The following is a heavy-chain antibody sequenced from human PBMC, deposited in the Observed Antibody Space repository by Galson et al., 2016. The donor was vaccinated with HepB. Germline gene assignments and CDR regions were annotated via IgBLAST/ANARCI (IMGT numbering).Heavy chain of an antibody. J-gene: IGHJ4*02. CDR3: AKDLQLWFTIDN. CDR2: FSGSGDTT. D-gene: IGHD5-18*01. CDR1: GFSFRIYA. V-gene: IGHV3-23*01. Sequence: SLRLSCAASGFSFRIYAMNWVRQVPGKGLEWVSGFSGSGDTTYYADSVKGRSIITRDNSKNTVYLQVNSLRADDTAVYYCAKDLQLWFTIDNWGQGTLVTVSS.